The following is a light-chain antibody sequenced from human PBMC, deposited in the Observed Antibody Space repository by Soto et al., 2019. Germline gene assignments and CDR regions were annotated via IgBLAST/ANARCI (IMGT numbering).Light chain of an antibody. CDR3: LQDYNYPYT. Sequence: AIQMTQSPSSLSASVGDRVTITCRASQGIKNDLAWYQQKPGKAPKFLIYAASNLQSGVPSRFSGSGSGTDFTLTISSLQTEDFATYYCLQDYNYPYTFGQGTKLEIK. V-gene: IGKV1-6*01. J-gene: IGKJ2*01. CDR2: AAS. CDR1: QGIKND.